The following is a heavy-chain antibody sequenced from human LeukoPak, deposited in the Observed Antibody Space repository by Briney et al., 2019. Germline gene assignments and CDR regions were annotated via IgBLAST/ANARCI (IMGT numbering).Heavy chain of an antibody. D-gene: IGHD6-6*01. Sequence: GGSLRLSCAASGFTVSNNFMSWVRQAPGKGLEWVSNIYNGDNTFYADSVKGRFTISRDNSKNMLFLQMNSLRAEDTAVYYCAREITAARTTNDHWGQGTLVTVSS. CDR3: AREITAARTTNDH. J-gene: IGHJ4*02. V-gene: IGHV3-66*02. CDR1: GFTVSNNF. CDR2: IYNGDNT.